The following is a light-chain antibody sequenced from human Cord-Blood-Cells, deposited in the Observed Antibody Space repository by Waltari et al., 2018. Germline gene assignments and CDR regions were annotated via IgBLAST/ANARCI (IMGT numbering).Light chain of an antibody. V-gene: IGLV2-23*01. CDR1: SSDVGSDNL. J-gene: IGLJ3*02. Sequence: QSALTQPASVSGSPGQSITISCTGTSSDVGSDNLVSWYQQHPGKAPKLMIYEGSKRPSGGSNRCSCSKSGNTAFLTISGLQAEDEADYYCCSYAGSSTWVFGGGTKLTVL. CDR3: CSYAGSSTWV. CDR2: EGS.